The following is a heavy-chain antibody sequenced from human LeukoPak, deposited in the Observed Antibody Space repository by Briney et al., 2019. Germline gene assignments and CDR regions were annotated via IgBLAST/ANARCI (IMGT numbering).Heavy chain of an antibody. V-gene: IGHV4-39*01. CDR1: GGSISSSSYY. Sequence: SETLSLTCAVSGGSISSSSYYWGWIRQPPGKGLEWIGSIYYSGSTYYNPSLKNRVTISVDTSKNQFSLKLSSVTAADTAVYYCARHDILTGYYSYYFDYWGQGTLVTVSS. D-gene: IGHD3-9*01. CDR3: ARHDILTGYYSYYFDY. J-gene: IGHJ4*02. CDR2: IYYSGST.